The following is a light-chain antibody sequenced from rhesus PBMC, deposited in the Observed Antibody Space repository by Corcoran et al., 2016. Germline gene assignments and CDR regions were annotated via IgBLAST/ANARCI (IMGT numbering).Light chain of an antibody. CDR1: QDISSW. V-gene: IGKV1-18*01. CDR2: AAS. J-gene: IGKJ1*01. Sequence: DIQMTQSPSSLSASVGDKVTITCRASQDISSWLAWYQQKPGKALTLLIYAASSLQSGVPSRFSGSGSGTDYTLTISSLQPEDFAIYYCQQGYNIPRTFGQGTKVEIK. CDR3: QQGYNIPRT.